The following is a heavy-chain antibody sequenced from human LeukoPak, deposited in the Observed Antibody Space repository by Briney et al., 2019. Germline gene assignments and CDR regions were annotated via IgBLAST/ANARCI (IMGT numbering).Heavy chain of an antibody. Sequence: GGSLRLSCVASGVTLSNYAMSWARQAPGKGLEWVSGISSSGSGGNTYYADSVKGRFTIFRDNSKNTLYLQMNSLRAEDTAVYYCAKDNGCSSTSCYRSYYYGMDVWGRGTTVTVSS. V-gene: IGHV3-23*01. CDR2: ISSSGSGGNT. CDR1: GVTLSNYA. CDR3: AKDNGCSSTSCYRSYYYGMDV. D-gene: IGHD2-2*01. J-gene: IGHJ6*02.